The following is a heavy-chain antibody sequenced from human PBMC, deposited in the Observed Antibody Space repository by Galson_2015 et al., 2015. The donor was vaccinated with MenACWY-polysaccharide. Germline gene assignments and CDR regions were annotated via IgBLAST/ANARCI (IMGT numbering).Heavy chain of an antibody. V-gene: IGHV3-7*01. CDR2: INQDGSEK. CDR1: GFTFSNFW. Sequence: SLRLSCAASGFTFSNFWMSWVRQAPGKGLEWVASINQDGSEKYYVDSVRVQFTVSRDNAKNSLYLQMNSLRAEDTAVYYCARTRIVGAHWFDYWGQGTLVTVSS. CDR3: ARTRIVGAHWFDY. J-gene: IGHJ4*02. D-gene: IGHD1-26*01.